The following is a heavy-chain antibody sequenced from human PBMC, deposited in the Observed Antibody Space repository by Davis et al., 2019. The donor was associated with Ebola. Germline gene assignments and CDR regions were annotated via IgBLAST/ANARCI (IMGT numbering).Heavy chain of an antibody. V-gene: IGHV1-69*13. CDR3: ARAIAAAGNYYYGMDV. Sequence: AASVKVSCKASGGTFSSYAISWVRQAPGQGLEWMGGIIPIFGTANYAQKFQGRVTITADESTSTAYMELSSLRSEDTAVYYCARAIAAAGNYYYGMDVWGKRTTVTVSS. J-gene: IGHJ6*04. CDR1: GGTFSSYA. D-gene: IGHD6-13*01. CDR2: IIPIFGTA.